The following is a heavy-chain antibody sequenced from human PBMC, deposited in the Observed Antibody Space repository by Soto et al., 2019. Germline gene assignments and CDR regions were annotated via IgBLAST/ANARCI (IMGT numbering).Heavy chain of an antibody. J-gene: IGHJ4*02. CDR3: AKDRLAGGFDY. CDR2: VSATAGTT. Sequence: PGGSLRLSCAASEVTFSSYAMNWVRQAPGKGLEWVSLVSATAGTTYYTDSVKGRFTISRDNSRNTVYLQMNSLRADDTAVYYCAKDRLAGGFDYWGQGTLVTVSS. V-gene: IGHV3-23*01. CDR1: EVTFSSYA. D-gene: IGHD3-16*01.